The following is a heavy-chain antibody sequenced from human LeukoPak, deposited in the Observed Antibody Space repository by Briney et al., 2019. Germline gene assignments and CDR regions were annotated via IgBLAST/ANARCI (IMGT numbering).Heavy chain of an antibody. J-gene: IGHJ4*02. CDR2: ISAHNGNT. D-gene: IGHD3-22*01. CDR3: AREYYDSSGYYYVGDY. V-gene: IGHV1-18*01. CDR1: GYTFTSYG. Sequence: ASVKVSCKASGYTFTSYGISWVRQAPGQGLEWMGWISAHNGNTNYAQKLQGRVTMTTDTSTSTAYMELRSLRSDDTAVYYCAREYYDSSGYYYVGDYWGQGTLVTVSS.